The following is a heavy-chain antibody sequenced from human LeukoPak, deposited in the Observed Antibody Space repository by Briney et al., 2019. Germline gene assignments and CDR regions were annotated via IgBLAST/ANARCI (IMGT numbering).Heavy chain of an antibody. D-gene: IGHD3-10*01. V-gene: IGHV3-15*01. J-gene: IGHJ4*02. CDR3: TATGYKLLWFGELAVEFDY. CDR1: GFTFGNAW. Sequence: GGSLRLSCAASGFTFGNAWMSWVRQAPGKGLEWVGRIKSKTDGRTTDYAAPVKGRFTISRDDSKNTLYLQMNSLKTEDTAVYYCTATGYKLLWFGELAVEFDYWGQGTLVTVSS. CDR2: IKSKTDGRTT.